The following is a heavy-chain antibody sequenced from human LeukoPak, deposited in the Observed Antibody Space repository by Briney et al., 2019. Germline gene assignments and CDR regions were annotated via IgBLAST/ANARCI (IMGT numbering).Heavy chain of an antibody. V-gene: IGHV3-7*01. D-gene: IGHD6-19*01. CDR3: ARDLWGSYSTGSYLDY. Sequence: GGSLRLSCAASGFPFTNYWMSWVRQAPGKGLEWVANIKEDGSVMYYVDSLKGRFTISRDSAQNSLYLQMNSLRVEDTAVYFCARDLWGSYSTGSYLDYWGQGALVTVSS. CDR2: IKEDGSVM. CDR1: GFPFTNYW. J-gene: IGHJ4*02.